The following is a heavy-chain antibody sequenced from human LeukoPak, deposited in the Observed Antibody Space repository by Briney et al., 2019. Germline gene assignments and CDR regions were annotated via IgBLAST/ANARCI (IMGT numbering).Heavy chain of an antibody. J-gene: IGHJ4*02. CDR3: ARDLDDTLTGNFDY. D-gene: IGHD3-9*01. Sequence: GGSLRLSCAASGFTFRDYYMSWIRQVPGKGLEWLSYISSSGDTLHYADSVRGRFTIFRDNAKDSLYLQINSLRAEDTAMYYCARDLDDTLTGNFDYWGQGTLVTVSS. CDR1: GFTFRDYY. V-gene: IGHV3-11*01. CDR2: ISSSGDTL.